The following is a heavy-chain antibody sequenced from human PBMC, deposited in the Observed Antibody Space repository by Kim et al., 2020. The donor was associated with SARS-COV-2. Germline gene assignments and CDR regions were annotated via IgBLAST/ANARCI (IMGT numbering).Heavy chain of an antibody. V-gene: IGHV5-10-1*01. D-gene: IGHD6-6*01. CDR3: ARSPREYSSFVDY. Sequence: GESLKISCKGSGYSFTSYWISWVRQMPGKGLEWMGRIDPSDSYTNYSPSFQGHVTISADKSISTAYLQWSSLKASDTAMYYCARSPREYSSFVDYWGQGTLVTVSS. CDR1: GYSFTSYW. CDR2: IDPSDSYT. J-gene: IGHJ4*02.